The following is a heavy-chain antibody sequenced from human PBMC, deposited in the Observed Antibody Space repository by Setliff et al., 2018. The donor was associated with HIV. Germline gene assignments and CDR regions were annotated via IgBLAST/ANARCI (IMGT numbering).Heavy chain of an antibody. CDR3: ARLIHTGLLYFDF. CDR1: GGSISDHY. D-gene: IGHD2-8*02. J-gene: IGHJ4*02. CDR2: IYSSGTT. Sequence: SETLSLTCAVYGGSISDHYWGWIRQPPGKGLEWIGYIYSSGTTQYNPSVESRVTMSLDTSRDQFSLNLRSVTAADTAVYFCARLIHTGLLYFDFWGLGTLVTVSS. V-gene: IGHV4-4*09.